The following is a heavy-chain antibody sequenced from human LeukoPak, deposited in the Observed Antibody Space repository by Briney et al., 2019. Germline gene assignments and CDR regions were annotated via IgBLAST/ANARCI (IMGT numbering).Heavy chain of an antibody. Sequence: ASVKVSCKASGYTFNNFDIDWIRQAPGQGLEWMGSMTPKSGDTDLAQKFQGRVTMTRDTSLNTAYLAVSSLTSDDTAVYYCARGHNYGSGESVARAYWGQGTLVIVSS. CDR2: MTPKSGDT. CDR3: ARGHNYGSGESVARAY. D-gene: IGHD3-10*01. CDR1: GYTFNNFD. V-gene: IGHV1-8*02. J-gene: IGHJ4*02.